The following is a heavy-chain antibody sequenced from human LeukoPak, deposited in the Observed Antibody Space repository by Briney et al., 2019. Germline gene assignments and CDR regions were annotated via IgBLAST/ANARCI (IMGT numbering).Heavy chain of an antibody. D-gene: IGHD3-10*01. Sequence: RGESLKISCQASGYTFTTYWIGWVRQMPGKGLECMGIIYPDDSDTTYSPSFQGQVTISADKSFSTAYLQWSSLKASATAIYYCARLGGDTYYFGSASHPNWYFDLWGRGTLVTVSS. CDR2: IYPDDSDT. CDR3: ARLGGDTYYFGSASHPNWYFDL. CDR1: GYTFTTYW. J-gene: IGHJ2*01. V-gene: IGHV5-51*01.